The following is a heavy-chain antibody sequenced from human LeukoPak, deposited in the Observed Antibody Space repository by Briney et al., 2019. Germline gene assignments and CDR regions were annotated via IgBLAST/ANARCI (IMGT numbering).Heavy chain of an antibody. CDR1: GFTFSSYT. V-gene: IGHV3-21*01. CDR2: ISAVSTYI. D-gene: IGHD6-6*01. CDR3: ARGGIAGRPVYYYYMDA. J-gene: IGHJ6*03. Sequence: PGGSLRLSCAASGFTFSSYTIHWVRQAPGKGLEWVSSISAVSTYIYYADSVKGRFTISRDDVEKSAYLELSGLTAHDTAIYYCARGGIAGRPVYYYYMDAWGKGTTVTVSS.